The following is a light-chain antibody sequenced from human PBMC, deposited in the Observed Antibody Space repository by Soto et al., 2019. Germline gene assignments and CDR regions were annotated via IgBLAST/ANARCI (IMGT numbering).Light chain of an antibody. J-gene: IGLJ2*01. CDR1: KLGDKY. CDR2: QDS. V-gene: IGLV3-1*01. CDR3: QAWDSSPVV. Sequence: SYELTQPPSVSVSPGQTASITCSGDKLGDKYACWYQQKPGQSPVLVIYQDSKRPSGIPERFSGSNSGNTATLTISGTQAMDEADYYCQAWDSSPVVFGGGTKPTVL.